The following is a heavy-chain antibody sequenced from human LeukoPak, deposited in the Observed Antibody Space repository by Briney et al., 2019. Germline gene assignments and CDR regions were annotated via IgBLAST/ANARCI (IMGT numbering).Heavy chain of an antibody. J-gene: IGHJ4*02. CDR3: AGPSIAARLVY. Sequence: PSETLSLTCTVSGGSISSSSYYWGWIRQPPGKGLEWIGSIYSSGSTHYNPSLKSRVAISVDTSKNQFSLKLSSVTAADTAVYYCAGPSIAARLVYWGQGTLVTVSS. D-gene: IGHD6-6*01. CDR2: IYSSGST. V-gene: IGHV4-39*01. CDR1: GGSISSSSYY.